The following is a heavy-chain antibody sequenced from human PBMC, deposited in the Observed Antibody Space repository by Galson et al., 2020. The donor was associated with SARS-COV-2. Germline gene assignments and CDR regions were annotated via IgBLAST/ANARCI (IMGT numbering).Heavy chain of an antibody. CDR1: GYSFTTYW. CDR2: IYPDDSDT. D-gene: IGHD4-17*01. J-gene: IGHJ3*02. V-gene: IGHV5-51*01. Sequence: HGESLKISCKGSGYSFTTYWIGWVRQMPGKGLEWMGSIYPDDSDTKYSPSFQGQVNISADKYNSTAYLQWSSLKASDTAMYYCTRPDYNDYEAFTCDIWCQRTMVTVSS. CDR3: TRPDYNDYEAFTCDI.